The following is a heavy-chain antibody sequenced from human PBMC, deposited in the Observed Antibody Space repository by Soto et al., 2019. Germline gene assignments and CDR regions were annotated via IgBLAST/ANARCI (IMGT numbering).Heavy chain of an antibody. V-gene: IGHV3-30*18. Sequence: QVQLVESGGGVVQPGRSLRLSCATSGFTFSDYDMYWVRQAPVKGLEWVAVISNDGSNKYYADSVKGRFTISRDNSKNTLYVQMDSLRAEDTAVYYCVKEGRAPGGGMFRRYYFDYWGQGALVTVSS. CDR2: ISNDGSNK. D-gene: IGHD3-10*02. CDR3: VKEGRAPGGGMFRRYYFDY. J-gene: IGHJ4*02. CDR1: GFTFSDYD.